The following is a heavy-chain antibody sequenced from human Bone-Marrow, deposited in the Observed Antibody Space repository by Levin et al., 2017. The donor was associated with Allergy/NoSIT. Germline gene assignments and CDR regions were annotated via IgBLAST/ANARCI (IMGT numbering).Heavy chain of an antibody. J-gene: IGHJ6*03. Sequence: GGSLRLSCAASGFTFDDYAMHWVRQAPGKGLEWVSGISWNSGSIGYADSVKGRFTISRDNAKNSLYLQMNSLRAEDTALYYCAKDGAARNEDYYYYYYMDVWGKGTTVTVSS. CDR1: GFTFDDYA. D-gene: IGHD1-26*01. CDR2: ISWNSGSI. V-gene: IGHV3-9*01. CDR3: AKDGAARNEDYYYYYYMDV.